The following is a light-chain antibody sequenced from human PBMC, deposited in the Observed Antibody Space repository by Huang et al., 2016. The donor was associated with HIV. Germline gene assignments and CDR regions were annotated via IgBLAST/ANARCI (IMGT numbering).Light chain of an antibody. CDR2: GAS. CDR3: HQYGSPPFT. J-gene: IGKJ3*01. Sequence: EIVLTQSPGTLSLSPGERATLSCRASQRISSSSLAWYMQKPGQAPTLIIHGASTSATDLAYRCSGSGSATDFTLTISRLEPEDFAVYYCHQYGSPPFTFGPGTKVDIK. V-gene: IGKV3-20*01. CDR1: QRISSSS.